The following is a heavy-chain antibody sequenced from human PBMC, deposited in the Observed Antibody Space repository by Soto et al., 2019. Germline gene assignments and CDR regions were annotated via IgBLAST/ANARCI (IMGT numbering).Heavy chain of an antibody. J-gene: IGHJ6*02. Sequence: GGSLRLSCAASGFTFSSYAMSWVRQAPGKGLEWVSAISGRGGSTYYADSVKGRFTISRDNSKNTLYLQMNSLRAEDTAVYYCAKGKGTAMVMGHYGMDVWGQGTTVTVSS. CDR3: AKGKGTAMVMGHYGMDV. V-gene: IGHV3-23*01. CDR1: GFTFSSYA. CDR2: ISGRGGST. D-gene: IGHD5-18*01.